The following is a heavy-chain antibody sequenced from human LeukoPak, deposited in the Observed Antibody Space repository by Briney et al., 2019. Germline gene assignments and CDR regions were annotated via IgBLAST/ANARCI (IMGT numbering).Heavy chain of an antibody. V-gene: IGHV4-59*08. J-gene: IGHJ5*02. CDR1: GGSISSYY. D-gene: IGHD6-6*01. Sequence: SETLSLTCTVSGGSISSYYWSWIRQPPGKGLEWIGYIYYSGSTNYNPSLKSRVTISVDTSKNQFSLKLSSVTAADTAVYYCARSGRPFEYSSSSTHWFDPWGQGTLVTVSS. CDR2: IYYSGST. CDR3: ARSGRPFEYSSSSTHWFDP.